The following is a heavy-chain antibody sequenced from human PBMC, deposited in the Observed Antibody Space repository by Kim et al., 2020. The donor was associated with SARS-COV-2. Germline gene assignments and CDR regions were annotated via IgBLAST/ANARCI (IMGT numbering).Heavy chain of an antibody. V-gene: IGHV4-59*01. CDR1: GGSISSYY. Sequence: SETLSLTCTVSGGSISSYYWSWIRQPPGKGLEWIGYIYYSGSTNYNPSLKSRVTISVDTSKNQFSLKLSSVTAADTAVYYCASGVRSHYYYYYMDVWGKGTTVTVSS. CDR2: IYYSGST. D-gene: IGHD3-10*01. CDR3: ASGVRSHYYYYYMDV. J-gene: IGHJ6*03.